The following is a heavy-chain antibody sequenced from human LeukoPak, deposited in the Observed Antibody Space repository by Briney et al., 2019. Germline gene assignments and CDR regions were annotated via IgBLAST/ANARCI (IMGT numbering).Heavy chain of an antibody. CDR1: GFTFSAYY. CDR3: ARGTREIDY. CDR2: ISGSGSNL. Sequence: PGGSLRLSCAASGFTFSAYYMSWIRQAPGKGLEWVSHISGSGSNLYYPDSVKGRFTISRDNAKNSLYLQMNSLRADDMAVYYCARGTREIDYWGQGTLVTVSS. J-gene: IGHJ4*02. D-gene: IGHD1-7*01. V-gene: IGHV3-11*04.